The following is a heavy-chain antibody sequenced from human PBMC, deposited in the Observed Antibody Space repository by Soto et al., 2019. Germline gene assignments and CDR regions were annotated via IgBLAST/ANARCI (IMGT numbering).Heavy chain of an antibody. V-gene: IGHV3-48*02. CDR1: GLAFTSYR. J-gene: IGHJ4*02. CDR3: ARDRGYTYGFDF. D-gene: IGHD5-18*01. Sequence: GGSLRLSCAASGLAFTSYRVNGVRQAPGKGLEWVSFIHSSSSTIYYADSVKGRFTISRDNAKNSLYLQMNSLRDEDTAVYYCARDRGYTYGFDFWGQGA. CDR2: IHSSSSTI.